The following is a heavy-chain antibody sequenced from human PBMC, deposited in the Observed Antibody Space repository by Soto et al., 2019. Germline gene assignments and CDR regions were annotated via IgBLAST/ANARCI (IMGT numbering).Heavy chain of an antibody. CDR3: AQVVAKGY. CDR1: GFTFSSYA. CDR2: ISVSGGNT. V-gene: IGHV3-23*01. D-gene: IGHD5-12*01. J-gene: IGHJ4*02. Sequence: GGSLRLSCAASGFTFSSYAMSWVRQAPGKGLEWVSAISVSGGNTYYTDSVKGRFTISRDNSKNTLYLQMKSLRAEDTAVYYCAQVVAKGYWGQGTLVTVSS.